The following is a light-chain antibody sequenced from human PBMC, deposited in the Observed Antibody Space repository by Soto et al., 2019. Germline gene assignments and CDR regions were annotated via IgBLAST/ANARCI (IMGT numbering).Light chain of an antibody. J-gene: IGKJ2*01. Sequence: DIQMTQSPSSVSASVGDRVTITCRASQGVGSWLAWYQQKPGEAPKLLIYAVSSLQSGVPSRFSGSGSGTDFTLTISRLEPEDFAVYYCQQYGSSPGYTFGQGTKLEIK. CDR1: QGVGSW. V-gene: IGKV1-12*01. CDR2: AVS. CDR3: QQYGSSPGYT.